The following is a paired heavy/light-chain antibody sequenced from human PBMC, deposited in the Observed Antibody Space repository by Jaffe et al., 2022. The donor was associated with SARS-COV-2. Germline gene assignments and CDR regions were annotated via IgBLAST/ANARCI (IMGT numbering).Heavy chain of an antibody. CDR2: ISWNGDSK. J-gene: IGHJ4*02. CDR1: GFTFDDYG. D-gene: IGHD5-18*01. V-gene: IGHV3-9*01. Sequence: EVQLVESGGGLVQPGRSLRLSCAASGFTFDDYGIHWVRQAPEKGLEWVSGISWNGDSKVYADSVKGRFTISRDNAKNSLYLQMDSLRAEDTAFYYCAKDMGPYNSFGEPPYFDYWGQGILVTVSS. CDR3: AKDMGPYNSFGEPPYFDY.
Light chain of an antibody. CDR3: CSYTGRSVV. Sequence: QSALTQPRSVSGSPGQSVSISCTGTSSDVGGYNSVSWYQQHPGKAPKFMIYDVSKRPSGVPDRFSGSKSGNTASLTISGLQAEDEADYYCCSYTGRSVVFGGGTKLTVL. J-gene: IGLJ2*01. CDR2: DVS. V-gene: IGLV2-11*01. CDR1: SSDVGGYNS.